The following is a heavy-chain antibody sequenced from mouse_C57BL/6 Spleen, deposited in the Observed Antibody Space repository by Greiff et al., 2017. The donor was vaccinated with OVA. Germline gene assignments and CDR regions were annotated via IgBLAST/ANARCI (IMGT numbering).Heavy chain of an antibody. Sequence: VMLVESGAELARPGASVKLSCKASGYTFTSYGISWVKQSTGQGLEWIGEIYPRSGNTYYNEKFKGKATLTADKSSSTAYMELRSLTSEDSAVYFCAREKPYDYDGYYAMDYWGQGASVTVSS. CDR3: AREKPYDYDGYYAMDY. CDR2: IYPRSGNT. D-gene: IGHD2-4*01. J-gene: IGHJ4*01. V-gene: IGHV1-81*01. CDR1: GYTFTSYG.